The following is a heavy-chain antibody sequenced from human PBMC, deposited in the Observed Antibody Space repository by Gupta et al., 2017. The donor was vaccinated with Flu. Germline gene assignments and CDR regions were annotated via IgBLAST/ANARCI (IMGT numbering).Heavy chain of an antibody. CDR3: ARRGGGSYFGELDF. CDR1: EFTFSTYG. Sequence: QAQLVESGGGVVQPGRSLRLSCAASEFTFSTYGMHWVRQAPGKGLGWVAFIWYDGSKKYYADSVKGRFTISKDNSKNTLFLQMNSLRADDTAVYYCARRGGGSYFGELDFWGQGTLVTVSS. J-gene: IGHJ4*02. CDR2: IWYDGSKK. V-gene: IGHV3-33*01. D-gene: IGHD1-26*01.